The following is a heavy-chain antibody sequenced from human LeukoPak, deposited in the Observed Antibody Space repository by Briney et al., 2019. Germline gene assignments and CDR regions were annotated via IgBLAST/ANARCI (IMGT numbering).Heavy chain of an antibody. V-gene: IGHV3-48*01. J-gene: IGHJ3*02. D-gene: IGHD2-2*02. CDR2: ISSSSSTI. Sequence: PGGSLRLSCAASGFTFSSYSMNWVRQAPGKGLEWVSYISSSSSTIYYADSVKGRFTISRDNAKNSLYLQMNSLRAEDTAVYHCASWAAILYAFDIWGQGTMVTVSS. CDR1: GFTFSSYS. CDR3: ASWAAILYAFDI.